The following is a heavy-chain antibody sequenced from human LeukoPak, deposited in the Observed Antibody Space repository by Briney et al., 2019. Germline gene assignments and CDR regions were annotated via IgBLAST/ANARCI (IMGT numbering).Heavy chain of an antibody. CDR3: ASGALDYYDSGGLYFDS. Sequence: SETLSLTCAVYGGSFSGYYWSWIRQPPGKGLEWIGEINHSGSTNYNLSLKSRVTISVDTSKNQFSLKLSSVTAADTAVYFCASGALDYYDSGGLYFDSWGQGTLVTVSS. CDR1: GGSFSGYY. J-gene: IGHJ4*02. V-gene: IGHV4-34*01. D-gene: IGHD3-22*01. CDR2: INHSGST.